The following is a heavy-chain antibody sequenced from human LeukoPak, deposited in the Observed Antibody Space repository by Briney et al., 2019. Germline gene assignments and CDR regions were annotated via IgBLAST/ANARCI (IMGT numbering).Heavy chain of an antibody. J-gene: IGHJ4*02. CDR2: ISSRSSNI. V-gene: IGHV3-21*01. CDR3: TREIIGGASFLDY. CDR1: GFTFSNHT. D-gene: IGHD1-26*01. Sequence: GGSLRLSCTASGFTFSNHTMNWVRQAPGKGLEWVSSISSRSSNIYYTRSVKGRFTISRDNAKNSLYLQMSSLRAEDTAVYYCTREIIGGASFLDYWGQGTLVTVSS.